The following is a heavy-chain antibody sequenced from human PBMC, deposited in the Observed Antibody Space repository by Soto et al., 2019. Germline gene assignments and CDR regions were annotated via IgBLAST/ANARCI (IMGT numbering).Heavy chain of an antibody. CDR1: VCTFSSYA. D-gene: IGHD1-26*01. CDR2: ISGSGGST. J-gene: IGHJ3*02. V-gene: IGHV3-23*01. Sequence: PVGSLRLSCASSVCTFSSYAMSCVRHTPGKGLEWVSAISGSGGSTYYADSVKGRFTISRDNSKNTLYLQMNSLRAEDTAVYYCAKGPGRYNDDAFDIWGQATMVIVS. CDR3: AKGPGRYNDDAFDI.